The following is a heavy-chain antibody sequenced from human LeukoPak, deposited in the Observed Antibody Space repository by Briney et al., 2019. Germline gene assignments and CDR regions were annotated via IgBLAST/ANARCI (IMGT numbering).Heavy chain of an antibody. J-gene: IGHJ4*02. Sequence: PGGSLRLSCAASGFTFSSYWMSWVRQAPGKGLEWVANIKQDGSEKYYVDSVKGRFTISRDNAKNSLYLQMNSLRAEDTAVYYCARAYSTVRGVKGGYWGQGTLVTVSS. V-gene: IGHV3-7*01. CDR3: ARAYSTVRGVKGGY. D-gene: IGHD3-10*01. CDR2: IKQDGSEK. CDR1: GFTFSSYW.